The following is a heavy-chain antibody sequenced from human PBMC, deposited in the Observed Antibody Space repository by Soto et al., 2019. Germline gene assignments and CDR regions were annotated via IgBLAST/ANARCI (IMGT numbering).Heavy chain of an antibody. Sequence: GASVKVSCKASGYTFTGYYMHWVRQAPGQGLEWMGWTNPNSGGTNYAQKFQGWVTMTRDTSISTAYMELSRLRSDDTAVYYCARGAQWLVPYYYGMDVWGQGTTVTVSS. CDR1: GYTFTGYY. CDR2: TNPNSGGT. D-gene: IGHD6-19*01. CDR3: ARGAQWLVPYYYGMDV. J-gene: IGHJ6*02. V-gene: IGHV1-2*04.